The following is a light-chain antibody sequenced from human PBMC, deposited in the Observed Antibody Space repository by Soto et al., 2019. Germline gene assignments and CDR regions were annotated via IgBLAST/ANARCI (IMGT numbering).Light chain of an antibody. CDR3: QQRSNWPQIT. CDR2: DAS. J-gene: IGKJ4*01. Sequence: EIVLTQSPATLSLSPGERATLSCRASQSVSKYLAWYQQKPGQAPRLLIHDASNRATGIPARFSGSGSGTDYTLTISGLEPEDFGVYDCQQRSNWPQITFGGGTKVEIK. V-gene: IGKV3-11*01. CDR1: QSVSKY.